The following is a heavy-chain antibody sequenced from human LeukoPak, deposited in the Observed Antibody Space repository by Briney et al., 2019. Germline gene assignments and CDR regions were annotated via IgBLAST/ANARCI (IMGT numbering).Heavy chain of an antibody. CDR2: ISGSGGST. D-gene: IGHD3-22*01. CDR1: GFTFGSYA. CDR3: AKDWGPRTYYYDSSGYCDY. Sequence: PGGSLRLSCAASGFTFGSYAMSWVRQAPGKGLEWVSAISGSGGSTYYADSVKGRFTISRDNSKNTLYLQMNSLRAEDTAVYYCAKDWGPRTYYYDSSGYCDYWGQGTLVTVSS. J-gene: IGHJ4*02. V-gene: IGHV3-23*01.